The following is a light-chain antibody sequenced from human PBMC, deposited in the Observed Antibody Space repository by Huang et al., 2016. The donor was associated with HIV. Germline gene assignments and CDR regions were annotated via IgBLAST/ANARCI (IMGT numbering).Light chain of an antibody. J-gene: IGKJ1*01. Sequence: EVVLTQSPATLSLSPGERATLSCRASQSISTYLAWSQQKPGQAPRILIDDASNRATGVPLRFSGRGSETDFTLTISSLQPEDFAVYYCHQRANWPLGTFGQGTKVEIK. CDR1: QSISTY. CDR3: HQRANWPLGT. CDR2: DAS. V-gene: IGKV3-11*01.